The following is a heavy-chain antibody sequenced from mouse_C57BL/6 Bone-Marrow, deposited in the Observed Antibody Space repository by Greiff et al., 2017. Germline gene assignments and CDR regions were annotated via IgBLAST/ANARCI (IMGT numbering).Heavy chain of an antibody. CDR3: ARGGGMDD. Sequence: QVPLQPSGAELARPCASVKMSCKASGYSFTSYTMHWVNQRPGQGLEWIGYIHRSCGYNKYNQMLKHKATLPADNSSRTDDMQLSSRTSEDSAVYYCARGGGMDDGGQGTSVTVSS. J-gene: IGHJ4*01. CDR1: GYSFTSYT. CDR2: IHRSCGYN. V-gene: IGHV1-4*01.